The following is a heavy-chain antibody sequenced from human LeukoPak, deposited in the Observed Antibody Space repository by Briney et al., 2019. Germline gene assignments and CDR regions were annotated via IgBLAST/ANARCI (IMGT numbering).Heavy chain of an antibody. J-gene: IGHJ5*02. CDR2: ISNNDGNT. CDR3: ARDKEITNNWFDP. V-gene: IGHV1-18*01. CDR1: GYIFTSYG. D-gene: IGHD3-10*01. Sequence: ASVKVSCKASGYIFTSYGVSWVRQAPGQGLEWLGWISNNDGNTNYAQKFQDRITMTTDTSTNTAYMELKSLRSDDTAVFYCARDKEITNNWFDPWGQGTLVTVSS.